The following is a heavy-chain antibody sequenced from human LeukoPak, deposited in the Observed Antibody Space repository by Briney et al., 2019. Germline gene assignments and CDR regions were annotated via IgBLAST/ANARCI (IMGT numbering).Heavy chain of an antibody. CDR1: GFTFSTYS. J-gene: IGHJ4*02. CDR3: AKSLAVAGEPYFDY. CDR2: IPGNSRYI. Sequence: PGGSLRLSCAASGFTFSTYSMTWVRQAPGKGLEWVSSIPGNSRYIYYADSVKGRFTISRDNSKNTLFLQMNSLRAEDTAVYYCAKSLAVAGEPYFDYWGQGTLVTVSS. D-gene: IGHD6-19*01. V-gene: IGHV3-21*04.